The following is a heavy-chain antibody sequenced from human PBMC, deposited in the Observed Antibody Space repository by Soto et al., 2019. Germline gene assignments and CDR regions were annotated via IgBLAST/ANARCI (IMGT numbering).Heavy chain of an antibody. J-gene: IGHJ5*02. CDR1: GGTVSSYA. D-gene: IGHD3-3*01. CDR2: IIPIFGTA. V-gene: IGHV1-69*13. Sequence: SVKVSCKASGGTVSSYAISCVRQAPGQVLEWMGGIIPIFGTANYAQKFQGRVTITADESTSTAYMELSSLRSEDTAVYYCARVGVLRFLEWLHWFDPWGQGTLVTVSS. CDR3: ARVGVLRFLEWLHWFDP.